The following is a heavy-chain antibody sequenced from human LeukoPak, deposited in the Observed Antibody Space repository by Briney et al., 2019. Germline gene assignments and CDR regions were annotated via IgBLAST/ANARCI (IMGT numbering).Heavy chain of an antibody. CDR3: AAVIAVAGFDY. CDR2: IIPIFGTA. V-gene: IGHV1-69*05. D-gene: IGHD6-19*01. Sequence: SVKVSCKASGGTFSSYAIGWVRQAPGQGLEWMGRIIPIFGTANYAQKFQGRVTITTDESTSTAYMELSSLRSEDTAVYYCAAVIAVAGFDYWGQGTLVTVSS. J-gene: IGHJ4*02. CDR1: GGTFSSYA.